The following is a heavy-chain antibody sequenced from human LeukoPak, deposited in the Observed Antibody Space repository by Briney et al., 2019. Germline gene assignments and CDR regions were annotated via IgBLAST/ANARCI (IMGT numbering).Heavy chain of an antibody. CDR2: ISSSSSYI. V-gene: IGHV3-21*01. D-gene: IGHD1-26*01. CDR1: GFTFSSYA. CDR3: ARVGATSGLDY. J-gene: IGHJ4*02. Sequence: GGSLRLSCAASGFTFSSYAMSWVRQAPGKGLEWVSSISSSSSYIYYADSVKGRFTISRDNAKNSLYLQMNSLRAEDTAVYYCARVGATSGLDYWGQGTLVTVSS.